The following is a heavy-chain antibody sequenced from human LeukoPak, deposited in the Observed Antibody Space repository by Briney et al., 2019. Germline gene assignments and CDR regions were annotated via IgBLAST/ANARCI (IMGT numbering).Heavy chain of an antibody. J-gene: IGHJ5*02. CDR2: INHSGST. V-gene: IGHV4-34*01. Sequence: SETLSLTCAVYGGSFSGYYWSWIRQPPGKGLEWIGEINHSGSTNHNPSLKSRVTISVDTSKNQFSLKLSSVTAADTAVYYCARDRGDGYNPNWFDPWGQGTLVTVSS. D-gene: IGHD5-24*01. CDR1: GGSFSGYY. CDR3: ARDRGDGYNPNWFDP.